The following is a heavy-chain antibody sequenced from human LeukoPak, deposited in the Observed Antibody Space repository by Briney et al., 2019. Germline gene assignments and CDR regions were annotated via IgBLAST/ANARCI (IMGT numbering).Heavy chain of an antibody. CDR1: GFTFNSYA. CDR3: AKRRGLELLYYYYMDV. D-gene: IGHD1-7*01. CDR2: ISGSGGST. J-gene: IGHJ6*03. Sequence: PGGSLRLSCAASGFTFNSYAMSWVRQAPGKGLEWVSAISGSGGSTYYADSVKGRLTISRDNSKNTLYLQMNSLRAEDTAVYYCAKRRGLELLYYYYMDVWGRGTTVTVSS. V-gene: IGHV3-23*01.